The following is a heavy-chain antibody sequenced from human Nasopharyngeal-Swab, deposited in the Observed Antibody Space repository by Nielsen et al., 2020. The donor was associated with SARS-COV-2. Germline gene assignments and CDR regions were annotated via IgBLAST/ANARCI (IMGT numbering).Heavy chain of an antibody. D-gene: IGHD2-2*01. CDR2: ITSDGSYT. CDR1: GFTFSNYW. V-gene: IGHV3-74*01. CDR3: VRGSTDWVGVDV. J-gene: IGHJ6*02. Sequence: GESLKISCAASGFTFSNYWMTWVRQAPGRGLMCVSRITSDGSYTHFADSVKGRFTISRDNAKNTLYLEMNSLRSEDTAVYYCVRGSTDWVGVDVWGQGTTVTVSS.